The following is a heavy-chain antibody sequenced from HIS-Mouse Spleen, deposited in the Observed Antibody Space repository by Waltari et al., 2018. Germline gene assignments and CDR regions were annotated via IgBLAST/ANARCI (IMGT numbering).Heavy chain of an antibody. Sequence: QVQLVESGGGVVQPGRSLRLSCAASGFTFISHGMHWVRPPPGKGLEWVAVIWYEGSNKYYADSVKGRFTISRDNSKNTLYLQMNSLRAEDTAVYYCAKALRIFGDRGAFDIWGQGTMVTVSS. CDR1: GFTFISHG. CDR2: IWYEGSNK. V-gene: IGHV3-33*06. CDR3: AKALRIFGDRGAFDI. J-gene: IGHJ3*02. D-gene: IGHD3-3*01.